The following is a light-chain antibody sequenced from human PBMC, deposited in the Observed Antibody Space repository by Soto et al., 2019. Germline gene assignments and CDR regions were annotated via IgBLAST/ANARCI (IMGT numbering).Light chain of an antibody. V-gene: IGLV2-8*01. CDR1: KNDIGVYDF. J-gene: IGLJ3*02. CDR2: EVV. Sequence: QSALTQPPSASGSPGQSVTISCTGTKNDIGVYDFVSWYQHHPGKAPRLIIYEVVQRPSGVPDRFSGSKSGNTASLTVSGLQAEDEADYYCSSYTSSSTWVFGGGTKVTVL. CDR3: SSYTSSSTWV.